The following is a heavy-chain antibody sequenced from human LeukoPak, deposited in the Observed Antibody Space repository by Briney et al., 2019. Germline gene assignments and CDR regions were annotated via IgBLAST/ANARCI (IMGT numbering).Heavy chain of an antibody. V-gene: IGHV3-30*02. CDR2: IRYDGSNK. CDR1: GFTFSSYG. CDR3: ARVGNAIAAAGT. D-gene: IGHD6-13*01. Sequence: GGSLRLSCAASGFTFSSYGMHWVRQAPGKGLEWVAFIRYDGSNKYYADSVKGRFTISRDNAKNSLYLQMNSLRAEDTAVYYCARVGNAIAAAGTWGQGTLVTVSS. J-gene: IGHJ4*02.